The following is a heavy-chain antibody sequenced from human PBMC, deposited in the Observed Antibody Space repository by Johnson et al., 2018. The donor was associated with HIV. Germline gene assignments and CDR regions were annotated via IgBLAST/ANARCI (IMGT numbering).Heavy chain of an antibody. CDR2: MWYDGSNK. V-gene: IGHV3-33*03. Sequence: QVQLVESGGGVVQPGRSLRLSCAASGFTFSTYGMHWVRQAPGKGLEWVAVMWYDGSNKYYADSLNGRFTISRDNSKNTLYLQMNSLRVDDTAMYYCAKADTMAGDAFDIWGQGTMVTVSS. CDR1: GFTFSTYG. D-gene: IGHD2-2*01. J-gene: IGHJ3*02. CDR3: AKADTMAGDAFDI.